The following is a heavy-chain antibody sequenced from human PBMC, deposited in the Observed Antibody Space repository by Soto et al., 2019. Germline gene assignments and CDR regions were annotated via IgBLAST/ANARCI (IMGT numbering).Heavy chain of an antibody. J-gene: IGHJ4*02. D-gene: IGHD3-16*02. CDR2: ISGSTSGT. V-gene: IGHV3-23*01. CDR1: GFAFSSYA. Sequence: VQLLESGGGLVQPGGSLRLSCAASGFAFSSYAMSWVRQAPGKGLEWVSSISGSTSGTYYADAVKGRFTISRDNSNNTLYIQMNSLRAEDTAVYYVAKDRGCIDPFDYWGQGAMVTVSS. CDR3: AKDRGCIDPFDY.